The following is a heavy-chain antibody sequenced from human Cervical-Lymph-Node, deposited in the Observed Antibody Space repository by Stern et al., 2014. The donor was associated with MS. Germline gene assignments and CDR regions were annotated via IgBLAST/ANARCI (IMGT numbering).Heavy chain of an antibody. D-gene: IGHD5-24*01. CDR3: SRDADAYSLVFGY. Sequence: QVQLVESGPGLVKPSQTLSLTCAVSGGSISSGEYYWSWIRQSPGKGLEWIGDIHYSGTTYYNPSLKSRVTISVDTSKNQFSLKLSPVTAADTAVYYCSRDADAYSLVFGYWGRGTLVTVSS. CDR2: IHYSGTT. CDR1: GGSISSGEYY. J-gene: IGHJ4*02. V-gene: IGHV4-30-4*01.